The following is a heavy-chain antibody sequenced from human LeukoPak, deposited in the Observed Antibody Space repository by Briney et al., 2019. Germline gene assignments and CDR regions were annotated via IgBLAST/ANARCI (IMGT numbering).Heavy chain of an antibody. Sequence: TGGSLRLSCAVFGSGFPFSYAWMSWVRQAPGKGLEWVGRIKSKPDGATIDYAAPVRGRFIISRDDSKDTLYLQMNSLRAGDTAMYYCATHPRGYTHYWGQGTLVTVSS. CDR3: ATHPRGYTHY. D-gene: IGHD5-24*01. CDR2: IKSKPDGATI. CDR1: GFPFSYAW. V-gene: IGHV3-15*01. J-gene: IGHJ4*02.